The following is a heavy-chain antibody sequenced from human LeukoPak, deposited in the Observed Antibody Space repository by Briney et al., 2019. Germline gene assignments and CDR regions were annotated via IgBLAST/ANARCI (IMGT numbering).Heavy chain of an antibody. Sequence: ASVKVSCTASGYTFTVYYMHWVRQAPGQGLEWMGWINPNSGGTNYAQKFQGWVTMTRDTSISTAYMELSRLRSDDTAVYYCARSENYDPTAFDIWGQGTMVTVSS. CDR1: GYTFTVYY. V-gene: IGHV1-2*04. J-gene: IGHJ3*02. D-gene: IGHD3-3*01. CDR2: INPNSGGT. CDR3: ARSENYDPTAFDI.